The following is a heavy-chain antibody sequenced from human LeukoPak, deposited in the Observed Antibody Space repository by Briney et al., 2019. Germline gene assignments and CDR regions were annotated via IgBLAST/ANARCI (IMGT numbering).Heavy chain of an antibody. CDR1: GXTFSSYA. V-gene: IGHV3-23*01. Sequence: SGGSLRLSWAASGXTFSSYAMTWVRQAPGKGLEWVSAISGSGGSTYSADSVKGRFTISRDNSKNTLYLQMDSLRAEDTAVYYCARDGYCSGGSCYPTSVGDVWGQGTTVTVSS. CDR3: ARDGYCSGGSCYPTSVGDV. J-gene: IGHJ6*02. CDR2: ISGSGGST. D-gene: IGHD2-15*01.